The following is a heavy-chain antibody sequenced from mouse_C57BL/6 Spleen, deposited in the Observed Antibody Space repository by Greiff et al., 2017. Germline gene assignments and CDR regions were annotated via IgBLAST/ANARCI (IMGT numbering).Heavy chain of an antibody. CDR1: GYTFTSYW. Sequence: QVQLQQPGAELVKPGASVKVSCKASGYTFTSYWMHWVKQRPGQGLEWIGRIHPSDSDTNYNQKFKGKATLTVDKSSSTAYMQLSSLTSEDSAVYYCAIWDGYYDSSWFAYWGQGTLVTVSA. CDR3: AIWDGYYDSSWFAY. J-gene: IGHJ3*01. V-gene: IGHV1-74*01. CDR2: IHPSDSDT. D-gene: IGHD2-3*01.